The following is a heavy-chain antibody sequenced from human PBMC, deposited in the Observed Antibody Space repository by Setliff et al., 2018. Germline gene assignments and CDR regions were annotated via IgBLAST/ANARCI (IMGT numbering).Heavy chain of an antibody. CDR1: GYTFISYG. CDR2: INNYNGNT. D-gene: IGHD3-3*01. Sequence: ASVKVSCKTSGYTFISYGISWVRQAPGQGLERMGWINNYNGNTDYAQNIQGRVTMTTDTSTSTAYMELRSLRSDDTAVYYCARAPRLEWLLPTFDSWGQGTLVTVSS. J-gene: IGHJ4*02. V-gene: IGHV1-18*01. CDR3: ARAPRLEWLLPTFDS.